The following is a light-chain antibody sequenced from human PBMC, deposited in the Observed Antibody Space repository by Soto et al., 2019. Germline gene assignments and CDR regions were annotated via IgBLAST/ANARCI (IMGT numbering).Light chain of an antibody. V-gene: IGLV2-8*01. CDR3: SSYAGSNNFV. Sequence: QSALTQPPSASGSPGQSVTISCTGSNSDVGGYNYVSWYQQYPGKAPKLIIYEVSQRPSGVPDRFSGSQSGNTASLTVSGLQAEDEADYYCSSYAGSNNFVFGTGTKVTVL. CDR1: NSDVGGYNY. CDR2: EVS. J-gene: IGLJ1*01.